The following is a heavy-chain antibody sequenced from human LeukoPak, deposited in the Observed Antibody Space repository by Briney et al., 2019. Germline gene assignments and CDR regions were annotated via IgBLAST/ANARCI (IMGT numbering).Heavy chain of an antibody. V-gene: IGHV3-53*05. Sequence: GGSLRLSCAASGFTVSSNYMSWVRQAPGKGLEWVSVIYSGGSTYYADSVKGRFTISRDNSKNTLYLEMNSLRYDDTALYYCAREAAWGNWYFDLWGRGTLVTVSS. CDR3: AREAAWGNWYFDL. CDR2: IYSGGST. D-gene: IGHD3-16*01. J-gene: IGHJ2*01. CDR1: GFTVSSNY.